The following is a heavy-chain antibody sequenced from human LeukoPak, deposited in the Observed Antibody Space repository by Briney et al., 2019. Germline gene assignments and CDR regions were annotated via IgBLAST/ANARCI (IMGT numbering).Heavy chain of an antibody. CDR3: ARARVSSSWYGGWYFDL. CDR1: GGSTSSYY. V-gene: IGHV4-59*08. Sequence: PSETLSLTCTVSGGSTSSYYWSWIRQPPGKGLEWIGCIYYSGSTNYNPSLKSRVTISVDTSKNQFSLKLSSVTAADTAVYYCARARVSSSWYGGWYFDLWGRGTLVTVSS. CDR2: IYYSGST. J-gene: IGHJ2*01. D-gene: IGHD6-13*01.